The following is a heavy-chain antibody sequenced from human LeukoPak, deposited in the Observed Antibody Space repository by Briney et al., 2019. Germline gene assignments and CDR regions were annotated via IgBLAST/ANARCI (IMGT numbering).Heavy chain of an antibody. D-gene: IGHD6-19*01. CDR2: VWSDGSTK. J-gene: IGHJ2*01. CDR1: GFTFSNYG. CDR3: ARGGVSGWQPPSL. Sequence: RSGGSLRLSCAASGFTFSNYGMHWVRQAPGMGLEWVAVVWSDGSTKYYADSVKGRFTISRDNSKNTLYLQMNSLRAEDTAVYYCARGGVSGWQPPSLWGRGTLVTVSS. V-gene: IGHV3-33*01.